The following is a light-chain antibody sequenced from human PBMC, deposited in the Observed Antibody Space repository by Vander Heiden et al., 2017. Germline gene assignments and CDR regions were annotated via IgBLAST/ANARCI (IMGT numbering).Light chain of an antibody. CDR1: QSISSY. CDR2: AAS. CDR3: QQIDSTPYT. Sequence: DIQMTQSPSSLSASVGDRVTITRRASQSISSYLNWYQQKPGKAPKLLIYAASSLQSGVPSRFSDSGSGTDFTLTISRLQPEDFATYYCQQIDSTPYTFGQGTKMEIK. V-gene: IGKV1-39*01. J-gene: IGKJ2*01.